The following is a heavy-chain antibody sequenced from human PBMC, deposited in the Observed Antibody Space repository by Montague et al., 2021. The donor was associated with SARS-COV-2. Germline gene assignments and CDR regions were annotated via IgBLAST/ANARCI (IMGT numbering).Heavy chain of an antibody. CDR1: GGSFSGYY. D-gene: IGHD2-2*01. Sequence: SETLSLTRAVYGGSFSGYYWSWIRQPPGKGLEWIGEINHSGSTNYNPSLKSRVTISVDTSKNQFSLKLSSVTAADTAVYYCTREGYQVLWSDYYYYGMDVWGQGTPVTVSS. CDR2: INHSGST. CDR3: TREGYQVLWSDYYYYGMDV. V-gene: IGHV4-34*01. J-gene: IGHJ6*02.